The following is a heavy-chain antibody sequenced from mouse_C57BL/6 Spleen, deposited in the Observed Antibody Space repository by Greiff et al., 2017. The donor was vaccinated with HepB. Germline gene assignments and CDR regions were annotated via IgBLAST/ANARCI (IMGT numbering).Heavy chain of an antibody. CDR3: AREITTVVDY. V-gene: IGHV1-80*01. CDR1: GYAFSSYW. J-gene: IGHJ2*01. CDR2: IYPGDGDT. Sequence: VKVVESGAELVKPGASVKISCKASGYAFSSYWMNWVKQRPGKGLEWIGQIYPGDGDTNYNGKFKGKATLTADKSSSTAYMQLSSLTSEDSAVYFCAREITTVVDYWGQGTTLTVSS. D-gene: IGHD1-1*01.